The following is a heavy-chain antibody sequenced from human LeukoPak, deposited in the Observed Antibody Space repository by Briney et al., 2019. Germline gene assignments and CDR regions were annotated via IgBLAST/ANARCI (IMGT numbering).Heavy chain of an antibody. V-gene: IGHV1-2*02. CDR2: INPNSGGT. D-gene: IGHD2-2*01. CDR1: GYTFTGYY. Sequence: ASVKVSCKASGYTFTGYYMHWVRQAPGQGLEWMGWINPNSGGTNYAQKFQGRVTMTRDTSISTAYMELSRLRSDDTAVYYCARALPYIVVGWFDPWGQGTLVTVSS. CDR3: ARALPYIVVGWFDP. J-gene: IGHJ5*02.